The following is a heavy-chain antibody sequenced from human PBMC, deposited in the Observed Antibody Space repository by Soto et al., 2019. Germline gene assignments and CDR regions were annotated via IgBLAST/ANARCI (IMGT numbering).Heavy chain of an antibody. J-gene: IGHJ4*02. CDR2: LYSSGAT. CDR1: GLSVSSNY. V-gene: IGHV3-53*01. D-gene: IGHD3-22*01. CDR3: ARYYDSSGYYPGALDC. Sequence: LSLSCAASGLSVSSNYMNWVRQAPGKGLEWVSILYSSGATKYADSVKGRFSISRDSSKNTVYLQMNSLRAEDTAVYYCARYYDSSGYYPGALDCWGQGTLVTVSS.